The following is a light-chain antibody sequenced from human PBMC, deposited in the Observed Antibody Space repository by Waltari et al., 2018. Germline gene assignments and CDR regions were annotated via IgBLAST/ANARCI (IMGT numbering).Light chain of an antibody. J-gene: IGKJ1*01. CDR2: GVY. Sequence: DIQMTQSPSSLSASVGGRATITYRASQSISSYLNWYQQKPGKAPNLRIYGVYSLQGGVPSRFSGRRSGTDFTHTISNLQPADFATYYCQQSFSPPWTFGQGTKVEFK. V-gene: IGKV1-39*01. CDR1: QSISSY. CDR3: QQSFSPPWT.